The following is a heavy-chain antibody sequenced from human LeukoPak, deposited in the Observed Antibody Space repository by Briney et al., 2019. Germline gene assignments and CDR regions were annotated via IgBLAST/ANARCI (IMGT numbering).Heavy chain of an antibody. V-gene: IGHV3-21*01. D-gene: IGHD3-22*01. Sequence: GGSLRLSRAASGLTLSSYSMNWVRQAPGKGLEWVSSISSSSSYIYYADSVKGRFTISRDNAKNSLYLQMNSLRAEDTAVYYCARELGYYYDSIGYWGQGTLVTVSS. CDR1: GLTLSSYS. CDR2: ISSSSSYI. J-gene: IGHJ4*02. CDR3: ARELGYYYDSIGY.